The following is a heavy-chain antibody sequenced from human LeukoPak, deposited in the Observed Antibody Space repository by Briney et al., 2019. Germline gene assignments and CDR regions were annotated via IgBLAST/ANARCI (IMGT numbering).Heavy chain of an antibody. V-gene: IGHV4-59*11. D-gene: IGHD3-22*01. CDR2: VFSSGST. CDR1: AVSISRHF. J-gene: IGHJ4*02. CDR3: ARDPMDYYDSSGYNYYFDY. Sequence: SETLSLTCNFSAVSISRHFWSWIRQTPKKGLEWLGYVFSSGSTNYNPSLKSRITISLDTSKHQFSLTLNSVTAADTAVYYCARDPMDYYDSSGYNYYFDYWGQGTLVTVSS.